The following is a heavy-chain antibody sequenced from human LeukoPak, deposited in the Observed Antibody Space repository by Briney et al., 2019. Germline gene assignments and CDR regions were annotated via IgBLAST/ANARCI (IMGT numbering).Heavy chain of an antibody. CDR3: ARGPTWIQLWLLDY. V-gene: IGHV3-64*01. D-gene: IGHD5-18*01. CDR2: ISSNGGST. Sequence: GGSLRLSCAASGFTFSSYAMHWVRQAPGKGLEYVSAISSNGGSTYYANSVKGRFTISRDNSKNTLYLQMGSLRAEDMAVYYCARGPTWIQLWLLDYWGQGTLVTVSS. CDR1: GFTFSSYA. J-gene: IGHJ4*02.